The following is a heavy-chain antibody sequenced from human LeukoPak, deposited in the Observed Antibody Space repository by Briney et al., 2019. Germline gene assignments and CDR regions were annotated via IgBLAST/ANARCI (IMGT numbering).Heavy chain of an antibody. CDR2: IDPNSGGT. J-gene: IGHJ5*02. CDR3: ARDGHDYGDYGSWFDP. CDR1: GYTFTGYY. D-gene: IGHD4-17*01. V-gene: IGHV1-2*02. Sequence: ASVKVSCKASGYTFTGYYMHWVRQAPGQGLEWMGWIDPNSGGTNYAQKFQGRVTMTRDTSISTAYMELSRLRSDDTAVYYCARDGHDYGDYGSWFDPWGQGTLVTVSS.